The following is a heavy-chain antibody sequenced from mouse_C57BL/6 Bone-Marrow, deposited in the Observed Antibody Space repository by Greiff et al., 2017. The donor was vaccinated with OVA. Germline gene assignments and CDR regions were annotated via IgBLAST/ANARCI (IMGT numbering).Heavy chain of an antibody. V-gene: IGHV5-12*01. Sequence: DVKLQESGGGLVQPGGSLKLSCAASGFTFSDYYMYWVRQTPEKRLEWVAYISNGGGSTYYPDTVKGRFTISRDNAKNTLYLQMSRLKSEDTAMYYCARHDYDPYYYAMDYWGQGTSVTVSS. CDR2: ISNGGGST. CDR1: GFTFSDYY. D-gene: IGHD2-4*01. CDR3: ARHDYDPYYYAMDY. J-gene: IGHJ4*01.